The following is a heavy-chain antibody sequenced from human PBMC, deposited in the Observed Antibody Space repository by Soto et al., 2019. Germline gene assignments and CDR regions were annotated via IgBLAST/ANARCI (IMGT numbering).Heavy chain of an antibody. J-gene: IGHJ3*02. CDR3: AREAPVVGDAFDI. CDR1: GGSISSGGYS. Sequence: QLQLQESGSGLVKPSQTLSHTCAVSGGSISSGGYSWSWIRQPPGKGLEWIGYIYHSGSTYYNPSLKSRVTISVDRSKNQFSLKLSSVTAADTAVYYCAREAPVVGDAFDIWGQGTMVTVSS. D-gene: IGHD3-22*01. CDR2: IYHSGST. V-gene: IGHV4-30-2*01.